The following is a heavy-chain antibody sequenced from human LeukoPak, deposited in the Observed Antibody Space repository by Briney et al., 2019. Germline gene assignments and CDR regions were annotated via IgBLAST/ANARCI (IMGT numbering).Heavy chain of an antibody. D-gene: IGHD3-16*01. V-gene: IGHV4-34*01. CDR3: ARSMITFGGVRY. Sequence: SETLSLTCAVYGGSFSGYYWSWIRQPPGKGLEWIGEINHSGSTNYNPSLKSRVTISVDTSKNQSSLKLSSVTAADTAVYYCARSMITFGGVRYWGQGTLVTVSS. CDR2: INHSGST. CDR1: GGSFSGYY. J-gene: IGHJ4*02.